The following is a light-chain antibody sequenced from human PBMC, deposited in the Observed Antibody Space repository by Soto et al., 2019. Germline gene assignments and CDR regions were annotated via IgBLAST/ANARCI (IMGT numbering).Light chain of an antibody. CDR1: QDIGNF. J-gene: IGKJ5*01. CDR2: DAS. CDR3: QQYGSLPIT. Sequence: DIQMTQSPSSLSASIGDRVTISCQASQDIGNFLNWYQQKPGKAPYLLIYDASNLDTGVSSRFSGRGSGRQFSLTITSLQPDDVATYFCQQYGSLPITFGQGTRLDIK. V-gene: IGKV1-33*01.